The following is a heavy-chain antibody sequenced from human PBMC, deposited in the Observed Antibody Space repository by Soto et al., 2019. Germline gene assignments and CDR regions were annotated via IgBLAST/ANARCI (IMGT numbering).Heavy chain of an antibody. D-gene: IGHD3-9*01. J-gene: IGHJ4*02. CDR1: GFSLSNARMG. V-gene: IGHV2-26*01. CDR2: IFSNDEK. CDR3: ARTRAKVVSRYFDWLSGYYFDY. Sequence: SGPTLVNPPETLTLTCTVSGFSLSNARMGVSWIRQPPGKALEWLAHIFSNDEKSYSTSLKSRLTISKDTSKSQVVLTMTNMDPVDTATYYCARTRAKVVSRYFDWLSGYYFDYWGQGTLVTVSS.